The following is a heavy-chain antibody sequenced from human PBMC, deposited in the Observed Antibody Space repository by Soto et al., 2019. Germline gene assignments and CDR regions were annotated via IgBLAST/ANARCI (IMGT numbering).Heavy chain of an antibody. CDR3: ATGQTANFDY. J-gene: IGHJ4*02. CDR2: ISYDGSNK. V-gene: IGHV3-30-3*01. CDR1: GFTFSSYA. D-gene: IGHD2-21*02. Sequence: PGGSLRLSCAASGFTFSSYAMHWVRQAPGKGLEWVAVISYDGSNKYYADSVKGRFTISRDNSKNTLYLQMNSLRAEDTAVYYCATGQTANFDYWGQGTLVTVSS.